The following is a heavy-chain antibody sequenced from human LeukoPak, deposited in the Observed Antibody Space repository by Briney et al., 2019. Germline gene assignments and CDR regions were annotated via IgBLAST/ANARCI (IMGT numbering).Heavy chain of an antibody. CDR2: ISFDGSNK. Sequence: GVSLRLSCAASGFTFSSYAMHWVRQAPGKGLEWVAVISFDGSNKYYADSVKGRFTISRDNSKNTLYLQMNSLRAEDTAVYYCASRKDTPHLPDYWGQGTLVTVSS. D-gene: IGHD5-18*01. CDR1: GFTFSSYA. V-gene: IGHV3-30-3*01. CDR3: ASRKDTPHLPDY. J-gene: IGHJ4*02.